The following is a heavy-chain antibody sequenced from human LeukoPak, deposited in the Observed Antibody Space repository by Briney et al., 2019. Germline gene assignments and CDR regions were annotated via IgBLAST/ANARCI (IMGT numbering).Heavy chain of an antibody. CDR3: AIYCSSTSCIGGY. CDR1: GFTFSSYG. D-gene: IGHD2-2*01. CDR2: IWYDGSNK. V-gene: IGHV3-33*01. J-gene: IGHJ4*02. Sequence: GGSLRLSCAASGFTFSSYGMHWVRQAPGKGPEWVAVIWYDGSNKYYADSVKGRFTISRDNSKNTLYLQMNSLRAEDTAVYYSAIYCSSTSCIGGYWGQGTLVTVSS.